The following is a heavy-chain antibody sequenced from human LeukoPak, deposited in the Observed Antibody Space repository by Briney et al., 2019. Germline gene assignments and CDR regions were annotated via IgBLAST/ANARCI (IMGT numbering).Heavy chain of an antibody. CDR3: ARATYYYDSSGYYLLYYFDY. D-gene: IGHD3-22*01. J-gene: IGHJ4*02. Sequence: GGSLRLSCAASGFTFSSYSMNWVRQAPGKGLEWVSSISSSSSYIYYADSVKGRFTISRDNAKNTLYLQMNSLRAEDTAVYYCARATYYYDSSGYYLLYYFDYWGQGTLVTVSS. V-gene: IGHV3-21*04. CDR1: GFTFSSYS. CDR2: ISSSSSYI.